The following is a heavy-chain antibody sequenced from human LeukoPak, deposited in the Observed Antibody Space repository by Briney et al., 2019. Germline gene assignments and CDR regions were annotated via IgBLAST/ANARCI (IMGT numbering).Heavy chain of an antibody. CDR1: GGSVSSGSYY. V-gene: IGHV4-61*01. CDR3: ARVGSRSCGGDCYPEDYYYGMDV. CDR2: IYYSGST. Sequence: PSKTLSLTCTVSGGSVSSGSYYWSWIRQPPGKGLEWIGYIYYSGSTNYNPSLKSRVTISVDTSKNQFSLKLSSVTAADTAVYYCARVGSRSCGGDCYPEDYYYGMDVWGQGTTVTVSS. D-gene: IGHD2-21*02. J-gene: IGHJ6*02.